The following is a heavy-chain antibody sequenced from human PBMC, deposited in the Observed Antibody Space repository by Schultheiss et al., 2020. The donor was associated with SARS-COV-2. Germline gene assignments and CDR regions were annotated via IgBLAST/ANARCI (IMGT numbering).Heavy chain of an antibody. J-gene: IGHJ5*02. CDR1: GGSISSSSYY. CDR3: ARGRMYWRNWFDP. V-gene: IGHV4-39*07. D-gene: IGHD2-8*02. CDR2: IYYSGST. Sequence: SQTLSLTCTVSGGSISSSSYYWGWIRQPPGKGLEWIGSIYYSGSTYYNPSLKSRVTISLDTSKNQCSLKLSSVTAAETAVYYCARGRMYWRNWFDPWGQGTLVTVSS.